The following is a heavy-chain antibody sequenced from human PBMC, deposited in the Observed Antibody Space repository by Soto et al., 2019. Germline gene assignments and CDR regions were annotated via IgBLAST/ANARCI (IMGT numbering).Heavy chain of an antibody. V-gene: IGHV3-30*18. Sequence: QVQLVESGGGVVQPGRSLRLSCAASGFTFSSYGMHWVRQAPGKGLEWVAVISYDGSNKYYADSVKGRFTISRDNSKNPLYLQMNSLRAEDMGVYYCAKDHRCGYSGDYWGQGTLVTVSS. CDR2: ISYDGSNK. J-gene: IGHJ4*02. D-gene: IGHD5-18*01. CDR1: GFTFSSYG. CDR3: AKDHRCGYSGDY.